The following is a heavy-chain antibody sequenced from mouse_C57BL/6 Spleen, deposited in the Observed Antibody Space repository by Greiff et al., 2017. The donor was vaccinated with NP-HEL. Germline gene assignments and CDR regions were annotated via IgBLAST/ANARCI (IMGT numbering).Heavy chain of an antibody. V-gene: IGHV5-16*01. CDR1: GFTFSDYY. J-gene: IGHJ2*01. D-gene: IGHD1-1*01. CDR2: INYDGSST. CDR3: AREASTVVASRHFDY. Sequence: EVQRVESEGGLVQPGSSMKLSCTASGFTFSDYYMAWVRQVPEKGLEWVANINYDGSSTYYLDSLKSRFIISRDNAKNILYLQMSSLKSEDTATYYCAREASTVVASRHFDYWGQGTTLTVSS.